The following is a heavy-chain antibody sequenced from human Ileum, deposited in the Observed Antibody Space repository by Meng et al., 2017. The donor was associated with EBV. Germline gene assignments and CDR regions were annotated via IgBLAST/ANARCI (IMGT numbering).Heavy chain of an antibody. Sequence: TNVKESCPALGKPQQTLTMTCTFSGFTHSTSGLAVGSIRQHPGQALEWLALIYWDDDKRYSPSLKSRLTITKDTSKNQVVLTMTNMDPVDTATYYCAHSDPLEMATCFDYWGQGTLVTVSS. CDR1: GFTHSTSGLA. V-gene: IGHV2-5*02. CDR3: AHSDPLEMATCFDY. J-gene: IGHJ4*02. CDR2: IYWDDDK. D-gene: IGHD5-24*01.